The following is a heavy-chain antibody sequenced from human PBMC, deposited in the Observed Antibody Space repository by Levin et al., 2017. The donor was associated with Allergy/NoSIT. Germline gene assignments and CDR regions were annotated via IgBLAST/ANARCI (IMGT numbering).Heavy chain of an antibody. Sequence: GGSLRLSCAASGFAFDDYTMHWVRQPPGKGLEWVSGINWNSDTITYADSVKGRFTVSRDNAKNSLYLQMNSLTTEDTALYYCAKEMRGSLDAFDVWGQGTMVTVSS. J-gene: IGHJ3*01. CDR1: GFAFDDYT. CDR3: AKEMRGSLDAFDV. D-gene: IGHD5-12*01. CDR2: INWNSDTI. V-gene: IGHV3-9*01.